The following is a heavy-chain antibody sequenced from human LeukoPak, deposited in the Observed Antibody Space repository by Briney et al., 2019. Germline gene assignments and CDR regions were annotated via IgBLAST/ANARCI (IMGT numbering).Heavy chain of an antibody. J-gene: IGHJ4*02. CDR3: ARERGGWPLYYFDY. CDR2: IYHSGST. Sequence: SETLSLTCAVSGYSISSGYYWGWIRQPPGKGLEWIGSIYHSGSTYYNPSLKSRVTISVGTSKNQFSLKLSSVTAADTAVYYCARERGGWPLYYFDYWGQGTLVTVSS. V-gene: IGHV4-38-2*02. D-gene: IGHD6-19*01. CDR1: GYSISSGYY.